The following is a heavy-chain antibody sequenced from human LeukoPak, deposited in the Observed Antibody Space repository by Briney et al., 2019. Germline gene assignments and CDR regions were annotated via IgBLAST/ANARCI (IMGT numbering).Heavy chain of an antibody. Sequence: ESLKISXQXSGYTXTKEWIAWVRRPPGKGLEWMGIIYPGDSDTKYSPSFQGQVTISVNTSISTAYLRWSSLKASDTAIYYCARHRSYDYQDSSGYYFFDSWGQGTRVTVPT. V-gene: IGHV5-51*01. D-gene: IGHD3-22*01. J-gene: IGHJ4*02. CDR1: GYTXTKEW. CDR2: IYPGDSDT. CDR3: ARHRSYDYQDSSGYYFFDS.